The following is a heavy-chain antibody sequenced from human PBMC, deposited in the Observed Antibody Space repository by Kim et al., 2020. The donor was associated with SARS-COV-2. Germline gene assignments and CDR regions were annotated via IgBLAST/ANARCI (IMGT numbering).Heavy chain of an antibody. D-gene: IGHD2-2*01. Sequence: ASVKVSCKASGYTFTSYGISWVRQAPGQGLEWMGWISAYNGNTNYAQKLQGRVTMTTDTSTSTAYMELRSLRSDDTAVYYCARDYPAGYYYYYYGMDIWGQGTTVTVS. V-gene: IGHV1-18*01. CDR1: GYTFTSYG. CDR2: ISAYNGNT. CDR3: ARDYPAGYYYYYYGMDI. J-gene: IGHJ6*02.